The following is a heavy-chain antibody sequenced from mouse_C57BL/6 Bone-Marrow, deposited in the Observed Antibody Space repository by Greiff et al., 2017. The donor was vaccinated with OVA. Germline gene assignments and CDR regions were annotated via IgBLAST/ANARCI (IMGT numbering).Heavy chain of an antibody. CDR1: GYTFTDYN. D-gene: IGHD1-1*01. V-gene: IGHV1-18*01. CDR2: INPNNGGT. CDR3: ARSNCSSSPFAY. J-gene: IGHJ3*01. Sequence: VQLQQSGPELVKPGASVKIPCKASGYTFTDYNMDWVKQSHGKSLEWIGDINPNNGGTIYNQRFKGKATLTVDKSSSTAYMELRSLTSEDTAVYYCARSNCSSSPFAYWGQGTLVTVSA.